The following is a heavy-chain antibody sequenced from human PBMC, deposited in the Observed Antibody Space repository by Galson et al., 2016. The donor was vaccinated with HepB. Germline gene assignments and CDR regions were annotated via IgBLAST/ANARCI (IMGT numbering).Heavy chain of an antibody. V-gene: IGHV3-23*01. D-gene: IGHD6-19*01. CDR2: MNGSGGSA. J-gene: IGHJ4*02. CDR3: ARALGRSSGWSPKGY. CDR1: GFTFSTYA. Sequence: SLRLSCASSGFTFSTYAMSWVRRAPGKGLEWVSDMNGSGGSAYYADSVKGRFTISRDNSKNTLYLQMNSLRTEDTAVYYCARALGRSSGWSPKGYWGQGTLVAVSS.